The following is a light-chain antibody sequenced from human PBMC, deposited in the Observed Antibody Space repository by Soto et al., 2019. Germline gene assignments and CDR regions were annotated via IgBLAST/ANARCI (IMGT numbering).Light chain of an antibody. CDR1: QSVSRS. J-gene: IGKJ2*01. CDR3: QQYATSRT. Sequence: EIVLTQSPATLSLSPGDRATLSCRASQSVSRSLTWYQQKPGQAPRLLIYDASTRATGIPPRFSGSGSGTDFTLTISSLEPEDLAVYYCQQYATSRTFGQGTKLEIK. CDR2: DAS. V-gene: IGKV3-11*01.